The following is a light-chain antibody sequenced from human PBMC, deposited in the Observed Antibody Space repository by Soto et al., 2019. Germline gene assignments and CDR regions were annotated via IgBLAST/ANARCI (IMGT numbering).Light chain of an antibody. V-gene: IGLV1-51*01. CDR3: GTWDKSLSAGV. Sequence: QSALTQPASVSGSPGQSITISCIETSSVATGFNYVSWYQQLPGKAPKLIIYENNKRPSGIPDRFSGSKSGTSATLGITGLQTGDEADYYCGTWDKSLSAGVFGGGTKLTVL. CDR2: ENN. CDR1: SSVATGFNY. J-gene: IGLJ3*02.